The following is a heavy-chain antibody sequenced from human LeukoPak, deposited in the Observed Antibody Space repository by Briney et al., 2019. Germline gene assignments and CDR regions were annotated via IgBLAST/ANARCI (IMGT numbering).Heavy chain of an antibody. D-gene: IGHD3-10*02. V-gene: IGHV3-53*01. CDR1: GFTVSSNY. CDR2: IYSGGSA. Sequence: PGGSLRLSCAASGFTVSSNYMSWVRQAPGKGLEWVSVIYSGGSAYYTDSVNGQFTITRNKSKSTLYLQMSSLRAEDTGVYYCASVGYDVGFNTWGRGTRVTVSS. J-gene: IGHJ5*02. CDR3: ASVGYDVGFNT.